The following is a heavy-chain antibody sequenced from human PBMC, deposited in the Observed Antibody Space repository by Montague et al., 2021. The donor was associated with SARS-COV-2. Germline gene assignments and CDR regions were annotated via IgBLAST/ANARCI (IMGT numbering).Heavy chain of an antibody. CDR2: ISSTGGGT. J-gene: IGHJ5*02. D-gene: IGHD3-10*01. Sequence: SLRLSCAASGFTFSSYAMIWVRQAPGKGLEWVSTISSTGGGTYYADSVKGRSIISRDNSRNTVYMQMNNLRAEDTAVYYCAKGFTYYFASGGYPNYFDPWGQGTLVSVSS. CDR1: GFTFSSYA. CDR3: AKGFTYYFASGGYPNYFDP. V-gene: IGHV3-23*01.